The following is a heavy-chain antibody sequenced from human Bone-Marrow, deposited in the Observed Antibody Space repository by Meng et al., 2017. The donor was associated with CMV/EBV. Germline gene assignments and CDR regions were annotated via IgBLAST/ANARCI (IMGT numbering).Heavy chain of an antibody. V-gene: IGHV5-51*01. Sequence: GESLKISCKGSGYRFASYWIGWVRQMPGKGLEWMGIIYPADPDSTYSPSFEGQVTISADKSISTAYLQWSSLKTSDTAVYYCARVDTALAHPYYFDLWGQGTRVTGSS. CDR2: IYPADPDS. CDR3: ARVDTALAHPYYFDL. J-gene: IGHJ4*02. CDR1: GYRFASYW. D-gene: IGHD5-18*01.